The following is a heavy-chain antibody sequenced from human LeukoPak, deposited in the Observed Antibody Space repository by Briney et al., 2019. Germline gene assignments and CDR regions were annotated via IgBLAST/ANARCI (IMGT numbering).Heavy chain of an antibody. Sequence: SQNVSLTCTVSGRSISSVDYFWTWIRQPPGKGVEMNAYNYYSESTHYNPSLKSRVTISVDTSKNQFTLKLSSETAADTAVYYCARVVRAAKGDAFEIWGQGTMVTVSS. V-gene: IGHV4-30-4*01. D-gene: IGHD2-2*01. J-gene: IGHJ3*02. CDR3: ARVVRAAKGDAFEI. CDR2: NYYSEST. CDR1: GRSISSVDYF.